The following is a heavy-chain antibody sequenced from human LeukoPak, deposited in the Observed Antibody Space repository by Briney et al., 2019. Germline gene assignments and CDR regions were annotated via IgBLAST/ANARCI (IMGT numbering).Heavy chain of an antibody. CDR3: ARVTRELLQSDY. CDR1: GNSFGDYY. Sequence: SETLSLTCTVSGNSFGDYYWSWIRQPAGKGLEWIGRIYTSGSTTYNPSLKSRVTMSVDTSKSQFSLNLMTVTAADTAVYYCARVTRELLQSDYWGQGTLVTVSS. CDR2: IYTSGST. D-gene: IGHD1-26*01. V-gene: IGHV4-4*07. J-gene: IGHJ4*02.